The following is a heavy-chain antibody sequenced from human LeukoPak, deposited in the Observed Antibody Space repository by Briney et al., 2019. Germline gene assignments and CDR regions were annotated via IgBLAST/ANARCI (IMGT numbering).Heavy chain of an antibody. V-gene: IGHV4-34*01. CDR1: GGSFSGYY. CDR3: ARGGVRWLQSYPKFDY. Sequence: SETLSLTXAVYGGSFSGYYWSWIRQPPGKGLEWIGEINHSGSTNYNPSLKSRVTISVDTSKNQFSLKLSSVTAADTAVYYCARGGVRWLQSYPKFDYWGQGTLVTVSS. CDR2: INHSGST. D-gene: IGHD5-24*01. J-gene: IGHJ4*02.